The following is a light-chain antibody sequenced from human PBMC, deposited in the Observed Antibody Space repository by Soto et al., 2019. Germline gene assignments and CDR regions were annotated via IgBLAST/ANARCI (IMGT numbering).Light chain of an antibody. CDR3: SSYTSTRTVV. V-gene: IGLV2-14*03. Sequence: QSALTQPASVSGSPGQSITISCTGTSSDVGGYKYVSWYQHHPGKAPTLMIYDVSNRPSGVSNRCSGSKSDNTASLTISGLQAEDEADYYCSSYTSTRTVVFGGGTKLTVL. CDR1: SSDVGGYKY. CDR2: DVS. J-gene: IGLJ2*01.